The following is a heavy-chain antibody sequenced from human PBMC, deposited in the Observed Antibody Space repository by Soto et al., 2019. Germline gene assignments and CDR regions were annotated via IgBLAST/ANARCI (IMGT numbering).Heavy chain of an antibody. CDR3: AKDEYYYGSGSYWHKQYYYYYYGMDV. J-gene: IGHJ6*02. V-gene: IGHV3-30*18. Sequence: QVQLVESGGGVVQPGRSLRLSCAASGFTFSSYGMHWVRQAPGKGLEWVAVISYDGSNKYYADSMKGRLTISRDNSKNTLYLQMNSLRAEDTAVYYCAKDEYYYGSGSYWHKQYYYYYYGMDVWGQGTTVTVSS. CDR1: GFTFSSYG. CDR2: ISYDGSNK. D-gene: IGHD3-10*01.